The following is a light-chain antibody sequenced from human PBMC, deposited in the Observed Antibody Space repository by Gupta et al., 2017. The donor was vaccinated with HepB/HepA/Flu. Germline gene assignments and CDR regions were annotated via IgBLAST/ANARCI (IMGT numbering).Light chain of an antibody. Sequence: DIVMTQSPLSLPVTPGEPASIFCRSSQSLVHSNGYNYLDWYLQKPGQSPQLLIYLGSNRASGVPDRFSGSGSGADFTLKISRVEADDVGVYYCMQALHSPRTFGQGTKLEIK. CDR1: QSLVHSNGYNY. V-gene: IGKV2-28*01. CDR2: LGS. J-gene: IGKJ2*02. CDR3: MQALHSPRT.